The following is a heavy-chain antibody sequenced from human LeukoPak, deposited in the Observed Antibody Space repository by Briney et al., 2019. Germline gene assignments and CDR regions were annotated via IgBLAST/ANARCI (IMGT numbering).Heavy chain of an antibody. J-gene: IGHJ4*02. CDR1: GGSISSSSYY. V-gene: IGHV4-39*07. CDR3: ARGMQQLYHFDS. D-gene: IGHD6-13*01. CDR2: IYYSGST. Sequence: SETLSLTCTVSGGSISSSSYYWVWIRQPPGKGLEWIGSIYYSGSTYYNPSLKSRVTISVDTSKNQFSLKLSSVTAADTAVYYCARGMQQLYHFDSWGRGTLVTVSS.